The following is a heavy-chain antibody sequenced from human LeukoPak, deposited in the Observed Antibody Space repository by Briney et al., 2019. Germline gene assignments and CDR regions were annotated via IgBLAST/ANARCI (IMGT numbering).Heavy chain of an antibody. CDR1: GFSFSSYE. J-gene: IGHJ2*01. D-gene: IGHD6-13*01. CDR3: ARAAYSSTWYSRYFDL. CDR2: IKQDGSEK. Sequence: GGSLRLSCTASGFSFSSYEMNWVRQAPGKGLEWVANIKQDGSEKYYVDSVKGRFTISRENAKNSLYLQMNSLRAGDTAVYYCARAAYSSTWYSRYFDLWGRGTLVTVSS. V-gene: IGHV3-7*01.